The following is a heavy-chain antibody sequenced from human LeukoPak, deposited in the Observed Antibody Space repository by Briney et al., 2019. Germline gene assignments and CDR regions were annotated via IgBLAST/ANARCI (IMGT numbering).Heavy chain of an antibody. D-gene: IGHD2-21*01. Sequence: GGSLRLSCATSGFTFNTNAMIWVRQAPGKGLERGSTIGNTETFYADSVTGRFTISRDNSKNTVYLHMNSLRVEDTAVYYCAKDWIQFNRVFDCFDSWGQGTLVTVSS. CDR2: IGNTET. J-gene: IGHJ4*02. CDR1: GFTFNTNA. CDR3: AKDWIQFNRVFDCFDS. V-gene: IGHV3-23*01.